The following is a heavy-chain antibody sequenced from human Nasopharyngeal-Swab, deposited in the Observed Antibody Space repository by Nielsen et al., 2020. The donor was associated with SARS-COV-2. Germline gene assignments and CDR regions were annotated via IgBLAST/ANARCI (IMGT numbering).Heavy chain of an antibody. CDR3: ARAGIVVVPAAVSWGGWFDP. CDR2: ISSSSSYI. J-gene: IGHJ5*02. Sequence: WIGKHTGKGREWVSSISSSSSYIYYADSVKGRFTISRDNAKNSLYLQMNSLRAEDTAVYYCARAGIVVVPAAVSWGGWFDPWGQGTLVTVSS. D-gene: IGHD2-2*01. V-gene: IGHV3-21*01.